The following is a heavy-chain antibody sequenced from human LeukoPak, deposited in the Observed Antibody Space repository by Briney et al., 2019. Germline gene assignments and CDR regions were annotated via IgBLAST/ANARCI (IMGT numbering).Heavy chain of an antibody. CDR3: AREDSSGYYYYYYMDV. Sequence: SETLSLTCTVSGGSISSYYWSWIRQPAGKGLEWIGRIYTSGSTNYNPSLKSRVTMSVDTSKNQFSLKLSSVTAADTAVYYCAREDSSGYYYYYYMDVWGKGTTVTVSS. V-gene: IGHV4-4*07. CDR2: IYTSGST. D-gene: IGHD6-19*01. J-gene: IGHJ6*03. CDR1: GGSISSYY.